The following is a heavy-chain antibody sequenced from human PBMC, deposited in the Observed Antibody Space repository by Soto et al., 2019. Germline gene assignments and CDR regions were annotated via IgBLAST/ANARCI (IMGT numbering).Heavy chain of an antibody. Sequence: GGSLRLSCAASGFTFSIYAMSWVRQAPGKGLEWVSAISGSGGSTYYADSVKGRFTISRDNSKNTLYLQMNSLRAEDTAVYYCAKDPVSSTRPNWFDPWGQGTLVTVSS. J-gene: IGHJ5*02. CDR2: ISGSGGST. CDR3: AKDPVSSTRPNWFDP. CDR1: GFTFSIYA. D-gene: IGHD2-2*01. V-gene: IGHV3-23*01.